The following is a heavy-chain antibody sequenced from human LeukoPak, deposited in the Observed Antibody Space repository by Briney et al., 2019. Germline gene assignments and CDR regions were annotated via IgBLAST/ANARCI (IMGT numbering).Heavy chain of an antibody. V-gene: IGHV4-61*05. CDR1: GGSINSSSHY. J-gene: IGHJ4*02. D-gene: IGHD2-15*01. CDR3: ALYWNYFDH. Sequence: SETLSLTCTVSGGSINSSSHYWGRVLQPPGKGLEWIGYIYYSGSTNYNPSLKSRVTISVDTSKNQFSLKLSSVTAADTAVYYCALYWNYFDHWGQGTLVTVSS. CDR2: IYYSGST.